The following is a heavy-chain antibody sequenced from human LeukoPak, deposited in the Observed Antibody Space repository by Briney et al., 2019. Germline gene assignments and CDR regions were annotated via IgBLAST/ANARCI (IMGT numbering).Heavy chain of an antibody. V-gene: IGHV4-4*07. Sequence: PAETLSLTCTVSGGSISSYYWSWIRQPAGKGLEWIGRIYTSGSTTYNPSLKSRVTMSVDTSKNQFSLKLSSVTAADTAVYYCARDLIFAAARDAFDIWGQGTMVTVSS. CDR2: IYTSGST. CDR1: GGSISSYY. D-gene: IGHD6-13*01. CDR3: ARDLIFAAARDAFDI. J-gene: IGHJ3*02.